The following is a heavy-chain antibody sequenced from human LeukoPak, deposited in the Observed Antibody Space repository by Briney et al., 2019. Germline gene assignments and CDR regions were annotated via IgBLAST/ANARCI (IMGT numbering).Heavy chain of an antibody. V-gene: IGHV3-23*01. D-gene: IGHD3-10*01. CDR2: ISGSGGST. CDR1: GFTFSSYA. J-gene: IGHJ4*02. CDR3: AKETYYYGSGSYYNSVFDY. Sequence: GGSLRLSCAASGFTFSSYAMSWVRQTQGKGLEWVSAISGSGGSTYYADSVKGRFTISRDNSKNTLYLQMNSLRAEDTAVYYCAKETYYYGSGSYYNSVFDYWGQGTLVTVSS.